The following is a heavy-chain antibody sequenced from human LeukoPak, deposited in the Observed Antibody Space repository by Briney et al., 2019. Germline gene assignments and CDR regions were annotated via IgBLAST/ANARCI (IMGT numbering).Heavy chain of an antibody. CDR3: ARRDLGATFDY. Sequence: PLETLSLTCTVSGGSISSSSYYWGWIRQPPGKGLEWIGSIYYSGSTYYNPSLKSRVTISVDTSKNQFSLKLSSVTAADTAVYYCARRDLGATFDYWGQGTLVTVSS. J-gene: IGHJ4*02. D-gene: IGHD1-26*01. CDR2: IYYSGST. V-gene: IGHV4-39*01. CDR1: GGSISSSSYY.